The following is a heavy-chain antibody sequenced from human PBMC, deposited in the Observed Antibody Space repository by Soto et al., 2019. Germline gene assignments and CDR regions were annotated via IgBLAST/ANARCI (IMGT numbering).Heavy chain of an antibody. J-gene: IGHJ3*02. CDR3: ASSLYSGYDFFAFDI. CDR1: GYSFTCYY. D-gene: IGHD5-12*01. Sequence: XSVKVSCKGSGYSFTCYYMHWVRQAPGQGLEWMGWINPNSGGTNYAQKFQGRVTMTRDTSISTAYMELSSLRSDDTAVYYCASSLYSGYDFFAFDIWGQGSMVTVSS. CDR2: INPNSGGT. V-gene: IGHV1-2*02.